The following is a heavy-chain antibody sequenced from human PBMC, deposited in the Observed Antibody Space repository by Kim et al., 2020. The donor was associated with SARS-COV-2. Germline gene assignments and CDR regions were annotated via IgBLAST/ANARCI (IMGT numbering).Heavy chain of an antibody. CDR3: ARDPQRVYTKGLSHYYGMHV. CDR1: GFTFSSYW. V-gene: IGHV3-74*01. J-gene: IGHJ6*02. D-gene: IGHD5-18*01. CDR2: INSDGSST. Sequence: GGSLRLSCAASGFTFSSYWMNWVRQAPGQGLVWVSRINSDGSSTSYAAPVKCRFTISRDKAKNTRYLQMNSLRAEDKDVYYRARDPQRVYTKGLSHYYGMHVWCQGTRVTVAS.